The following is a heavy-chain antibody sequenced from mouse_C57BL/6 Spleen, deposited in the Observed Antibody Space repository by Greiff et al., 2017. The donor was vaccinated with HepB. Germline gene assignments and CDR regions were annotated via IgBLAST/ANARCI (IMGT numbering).Heavy chain of an antibody. CDR1: GYTFTSYW. CDR2: IDPSDSYT. Sequence: VQLQQSGAELVKPGASVKLSCKASGYTFTSYWMQWVKQRPGQGLEWIGEIDPSDSYTNYNQKFKGKATLTVDTSSSTAYMQLSSLTSEDSAVYYCASTYYAMDYWGQGTSVTVSS. J-gene: IGHJ4*01. CDR3: ASTYYAMDY. V-gene: IGHV1-50*01.